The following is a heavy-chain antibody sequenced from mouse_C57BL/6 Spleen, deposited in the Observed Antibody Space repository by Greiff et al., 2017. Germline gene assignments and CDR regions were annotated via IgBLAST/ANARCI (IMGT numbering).Heavy chain of an antibody. CDR2: ISSGSSTI. V-gene: IGHV5-17*01. D-gene: IGHD2-5*01. Sequence: DVMLVESGGGLVKPGGSLKLSCAASGFTFSDYGMHWVRQAPEKGLEWVAYISSGSSTIYYADTVKGRFTISRDNAKNTLFLQMTSLRSEDTAMYYCARRSNFSYYYAMDYWGQGTSGTVSS. CDR3: ARRSNFSYYYAMDY. J-gene: IGHJ4*01. CDR1: GFTFSDYG.